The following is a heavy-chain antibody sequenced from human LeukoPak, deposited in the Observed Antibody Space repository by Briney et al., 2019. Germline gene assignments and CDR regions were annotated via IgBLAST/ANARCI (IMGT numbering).Heavy chain of an antibody. Sequence: ASVKVSCKASGYTFTGYYMHWVRQAPGQGLEWMGWINPNSGGTNYAQKFQGRDTMTRDTSISTAYMELSRLRSDDTAVYYCARDDAGSSSTPFDYWGQGTLVTVSS. V-gene: IGHV1-2*02. J-gene: IGHJ4*02. CDR3: ARDDAGSSSTPFDY. CDR1: GYTFTGYY. CDR2: INPNSGGT. D-gene: IGHD6-6*01.